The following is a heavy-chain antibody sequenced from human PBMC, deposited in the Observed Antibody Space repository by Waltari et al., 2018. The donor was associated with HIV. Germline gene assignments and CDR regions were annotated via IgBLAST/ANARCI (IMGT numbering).Heavy chain of an antibody. CDR2: IWADGSHE. J-gene: IGHJ6*02. CDR1: GFNFSNYA. D-gene: IGHD3-10*01. V-gene: IGHV3-33*02. CDR3: ARDQHSATNYYGLDV. Sequence: QVHLVESGGAVVQSGKSLRLSCAASGFNFSNYAMHWVRQGPGNGLGWLSVIWADGSHESYADFAKGRFTISRDDSDNTLFLYLSGLRADDTAVYYCARDQHSATNYYGLDVWGQGTTVTVS.